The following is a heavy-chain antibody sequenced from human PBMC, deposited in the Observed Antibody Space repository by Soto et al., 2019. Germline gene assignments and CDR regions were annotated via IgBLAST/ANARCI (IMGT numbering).Heavy chain of an antibody. D-gene: IGHD3-10*01. J-gene: IGHJ4*02. CDR3: AADSLDYGSGSYYPSDY. CDR1: GFTFTSSA. V-gene: IGHV1-58*01. Sequence: GASVKVSCKASGFTFTSSAVQWVRQARGQRLEWIGWIVVGSGNTNYAQKFQERVTITRDMSTSTAYMELSSPRSEDTAVYYCAADSLDYGSGSYYPSDYWGQGTLVTVSS. CDR2: IVVGSGNT.